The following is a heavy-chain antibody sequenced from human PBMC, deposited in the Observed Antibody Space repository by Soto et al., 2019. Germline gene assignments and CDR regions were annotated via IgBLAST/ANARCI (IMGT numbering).Heavy chain of an antibody. V-gene: IGHV4-4*02. Sequence: QVRLQESGPGLVKPSGTLSLTCAVSGGSISNTNWWSWVRQPPGKGLEWIGEIYHSGDTNYNPSLRSRVTMSVNKTKNQFSLKLTSVTAADTAVYYCARQENSSSWYESGYWGQGTLVIVSS. CDR3: ARQENSSSWYESGY. J-gene: IGHJ4*02. CDR2: IYHSGDT. CDR1: GGSISNTNW. D-gene: IGHD6-13*01.